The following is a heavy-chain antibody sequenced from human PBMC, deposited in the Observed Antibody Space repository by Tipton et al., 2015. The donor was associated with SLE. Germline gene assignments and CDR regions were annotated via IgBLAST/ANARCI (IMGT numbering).Heavy chain of an antibody. Sequence: SLRLSCAASGFTFSSYSMHWVRQAPGKGLEWVAVVSYDGSYTYYADSVKDRFTVSRDYSKSTLYLQMKGLRPEDTALYYCARGDDEATGGAEAHWGQGSLVTVSS. CDR1: GFTFSSYS. D-gene: IGHD1-1*01. V-gene: IGHV3-30*14. CDR2: VSYDGSYT. CDR3: ARGDDEATGGAEAH. J-gene: IGHJ4*02.